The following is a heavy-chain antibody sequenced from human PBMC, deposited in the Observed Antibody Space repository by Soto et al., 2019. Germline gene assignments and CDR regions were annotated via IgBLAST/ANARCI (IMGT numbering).Heavy chain of an antibody. CDR3: ARVKHYCSVGSCYSDYYYYGMDV. CDR2: INPSGGST. J-gene: IGHJ6*02. D-gene: IGHD2-15*01. CDR1: GYTFTSYY. V-gene: IGHV1-46*01. Sequence: ASVKVSCKASGYTFTSYYMHWVRQAPGQGLEWMGIINPSGGSTSYAQKFQGRVTMTRDTSTSTVYMELSSLRSEDTAVYYCARVKHYCSVGSCYSDYYYYGMDVWGQGNTVTVSS.